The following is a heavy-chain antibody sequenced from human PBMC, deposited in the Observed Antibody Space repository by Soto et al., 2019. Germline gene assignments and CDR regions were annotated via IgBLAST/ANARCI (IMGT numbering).Heavy chain of an antibody. CDR2: ISWNSGSI. CDR3: AKDISRIAVATRGFDY. J-gene: IGHJ4*02. Sequence: GGSLRLSCAASGFTFDDYVMHWVRQAPGKGLEWVSGISWNSGSIGYADSVKGRFTISRDNAKNSLYLQMNSLRAEDTALYYCAKDISRIAVATRGFDYWGQGTLVTVSS. CDR1: GFTFDDYV. V-gene: IGHV3-9*01. D-gene: IGHD6-19*01.